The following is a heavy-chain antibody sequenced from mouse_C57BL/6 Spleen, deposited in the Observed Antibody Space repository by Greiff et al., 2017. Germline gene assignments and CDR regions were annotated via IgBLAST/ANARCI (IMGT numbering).Heavy chain of an antibody. J-gene: IGHJ3*01. D-gene: IGHD1-1*01. V-gene: IGHV1-82*01. Sequence: QVQLKQSGPELVKPGASVKISCKASGYAFSSSWMNWVKQRPGKGLEWIGRIYPGDGDTNYNGKFKGKATLTADKSSSTAYMQLSSLTSEDSAVYFCARTNYYGSGAYWGQGTLVTVSA. CDR3: ARTNYYGSGAY. CDR2: IYPGDGDT. CDR1: GYAFSSSW.